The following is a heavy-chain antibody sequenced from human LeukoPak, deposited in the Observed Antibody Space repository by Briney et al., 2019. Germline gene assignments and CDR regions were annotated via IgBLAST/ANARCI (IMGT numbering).Heavy chain of an antibody. CDR1: GFTFSDYY. Sequence: GGSLRLSCAASGFTFSDYYMSWIRQAPGKGLEWVSYISSSGSTIYYADSVKGRFTISRDNSKNTLYLQMNSLRAEDTAVYYCASCSSWGYYYMDVWGKGTTVTVSS. D-gene: IGHD6-13*01. V-gene: IGHV3-11*04. J-gene: IGHJ6*03. CDR2: ISSSGSTI. CDR3: ASCSSWGYYYMDV.